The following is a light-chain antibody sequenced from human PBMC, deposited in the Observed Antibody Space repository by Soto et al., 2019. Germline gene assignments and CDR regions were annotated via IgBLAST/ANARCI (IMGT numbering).Light chain of an antibody. J-gene: IGLJ1*01. CDR2: SND. CDR3: ATWDDSRNGYV. Sequence: QSVLTQPPSASGTPGQRVTISASGSSSNIGSNTVSWYQQLPGTAPKLLIYSNDQWPSGVPDRFSGSKSGTSASLAISGLQSEDEADYYCATWDDSRNGYVFGPGTKLTVL. V-gene: IGLV1-44*01. CDR1: SSNIGSNT.